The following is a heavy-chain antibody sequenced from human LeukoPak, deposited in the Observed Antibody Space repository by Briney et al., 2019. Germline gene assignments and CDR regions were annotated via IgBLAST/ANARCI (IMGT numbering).Heavy chain of an antibody. CDR2: ISSSGTTI. CDR1: GFTFSGYT. J-gene: IGHJ4*02. V-gene: IGHV3-48*04. Sequence: GGSLRLSCAASGFTFSGYTMNWIRQAPGRGLEWVSYISSSGTTIYYADSVKGRFTISRDNAKNSLYLQMNSLRAEDTAVYYCARDQGSGSPKGLDYWGQGTLVTVSS. CDR3: ARDQGSGSPKGLDY. D-gene: IGHD3-22*01.